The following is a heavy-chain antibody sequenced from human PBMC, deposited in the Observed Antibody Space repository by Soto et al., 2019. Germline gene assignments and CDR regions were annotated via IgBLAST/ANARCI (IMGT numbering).Heavy chain of an antibody. Sequence: SETLSLTCTVSGGSISSHYWSWIRQPPGKGLEWIGYIYYSGSTNYNPSLKSRVTISVDTSKNQFSLKLSSVTAADTAVYYCARGYYYGSGSYPDYWGQGTLVTVSS. D-gene: IGHD3-10*01. CDR2: IYYSGST. CDR1: GGSISSHY. CDR3: ARGYYYGSGSYPDY. V-gene: IGHV4-59*11. J-gene: IGHJ4*02.